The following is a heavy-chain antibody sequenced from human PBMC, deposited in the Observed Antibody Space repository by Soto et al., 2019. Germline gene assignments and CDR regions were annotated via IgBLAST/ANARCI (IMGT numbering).Heavy chain of an antibody. CDR2: IYHSGST. V-gene: IGHV4-4*02. CDR3: ARFSRYYYDSSGHN. J-gene: IGHJ4*02. Sequence: QVQLQESGPGLVKPSGTLSLTCAVSGGSISSSNWWSWVRQPQGKGLAWIGEIYHSGSTNYNPSLKSRVTISVDKSKNQFSLKLSSVTAADTAVYYCARFSRYYYDSSGHNWGQGTLVTVSS. CDR1: GGSISSSNW. D-gene: IGHD3-22*01.